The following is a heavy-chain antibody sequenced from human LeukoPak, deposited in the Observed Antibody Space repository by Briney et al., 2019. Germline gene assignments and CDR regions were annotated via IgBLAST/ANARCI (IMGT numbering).Heavy chain of an antibody. Sequence: GGSLRLSCAASGFTFDNYAMHWVRQAPGKGLEWVSYISSSGSTIYYADSVKGRFTISRDNAKNSLYLQMNSLRAEDTAVYYCARDLEGGYCSSTSCYGHWFDPWGQGTLVTVSS. D-gene: IGHD2-2*01. V-gene: IGHV3-48*03. CDR3: ARDLEGGYCSSTSCYGHWFDP. J-gene: IGHJ5*02. CDR1: GFTFDNYA. CDR2: ISSSGSTI.